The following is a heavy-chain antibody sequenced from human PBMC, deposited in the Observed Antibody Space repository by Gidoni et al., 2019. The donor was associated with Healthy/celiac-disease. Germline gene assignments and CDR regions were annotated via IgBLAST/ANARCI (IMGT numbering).Heavy chain of an antibody. CDR3: AREGGGYSYDFDY. D-gene: IGHD5-18*01. J-gene: IGHJ4*02. Sequence: EVQLVESVGGLVKPGGSLRLSCAASGFTFSSYSMNWVRQAPGKGLEWVSSMSSSSSYIYYADAVKGRFTISRDNAKNALYMEKNSMRAEDTAVYYCAREGGGYSYDFDYWGQGTLVTVSS. V-gene: IGHV3-21*01. CDR1: GFTFSSYS. CDR2: MSSSSSYI.